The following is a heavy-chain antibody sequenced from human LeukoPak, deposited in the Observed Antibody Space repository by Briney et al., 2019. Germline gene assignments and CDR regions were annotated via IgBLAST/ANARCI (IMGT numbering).Heavy chain of an antibody. CDR3: TTVDLKALVGKEYFDY. V-gene: IGHV3-15*01. Sequence: GGSLRLSCAASGFTFSNAWTSWVRQAPGKGLEWVGRIKRKTDGGKTDYAAPVKGRFTISRDDSKNTLYLQMNSLKTEDTAVYYCTTVDLKALVGKEYFDYWGEGNKETVSS. CDR2: IKRKTDGGKT. J-gene: IGHJ4*02. D-gene: IGHD2-15*01. CDR1: GFTFSNAW.